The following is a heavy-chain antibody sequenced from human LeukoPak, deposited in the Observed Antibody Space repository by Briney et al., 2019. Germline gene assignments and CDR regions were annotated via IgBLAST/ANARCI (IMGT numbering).Heavy chain of an antibody. Sequence: PSETLSLTCTVSGASVSSDYWSWIRQSPGKGLEWIGYIYHSGHTMSNPSLKSRVSLSLDTSNNQFSLKLSSVTAADTAVYYCARDRVIAATGTWIDYWGQGTRVTVSS. D-gene: IGHD6-13*01. CDR3: ARDRVIAATGTWIDY. CDR2: IYHSGHT. V-gene: IGHV4-59*02. J-gene: IGHJ4*02. CDR1: GASVSSDY.